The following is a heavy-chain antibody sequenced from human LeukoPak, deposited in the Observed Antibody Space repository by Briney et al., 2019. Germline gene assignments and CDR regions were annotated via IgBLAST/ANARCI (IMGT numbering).Heavy chain of an antibody. Sequence: GSLRLSCAASGFTFDDYGMSLVRHAPGKGLEGVSGINWNGGSTGYAASVKGRFTISRDNAKNSLYLQMNSLRAEDTAVYYCTTGASYYDFWSGYYQSDAFDIWGQGTMVTVSS. J-gene: IGHJ3*02. CDR1: GFTFDDYG. V-gene: IGHV3-20*04. CDR3: TTGASYYDFWSGYYQSDAFDI. CDR2: INWNGGST. D-gene: IGHD3-3*01.